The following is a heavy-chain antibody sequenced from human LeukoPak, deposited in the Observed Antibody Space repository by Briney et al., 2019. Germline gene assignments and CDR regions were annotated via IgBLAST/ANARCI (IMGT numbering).Heavy chain of an antibody. D-gene: IGHD3-22*01. CDR2: INHSGST. CDR3: AGDRYYYDSSGYYLSY. CDR1: GGSFSGYY. Sequence: SETLSLTCAVYGGSFSGYYWSCIRQPPGKGLEWIGEINHSGSTNYNPSLKSRVTISVDTSKNQFSLKLSSVTAADTAVYYCAGDRYYYDSSGYYLSYWGQGTLVTVSS. J-gene: IGHJ4*02. V-gene: IGHV4-34*01.